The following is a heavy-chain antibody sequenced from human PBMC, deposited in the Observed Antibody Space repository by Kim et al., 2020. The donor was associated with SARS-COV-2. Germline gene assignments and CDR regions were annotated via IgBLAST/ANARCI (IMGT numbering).Heavy chain of an antibody. CDR3: AREKINCYHCVIYV. D-gene: IGHD3-16*02. CDR1: EFTFSACG. CDR2: IKQDGSEK. V-gene: IGHV3-7*01. J-gene: IGHJ6*01. Sequence: GGSLRLSCAGSEFTFSACGISWVRLAPGKGLEWVANIKQDGSEKYYVDSVKGRFTISRDNSNNSLYLQMSSLRAEDTGVYYCAREKINCYHCVIYV.